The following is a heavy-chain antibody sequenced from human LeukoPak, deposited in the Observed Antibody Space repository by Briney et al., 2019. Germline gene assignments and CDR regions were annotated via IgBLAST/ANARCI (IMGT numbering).Heavy chain of an antibody. V-gene: IGHV3-30*04. CDR2: IRYDGSNK. D-gene: IGHD6-13*01. Sequence: PGRSLRLSCATSTFTFSSYAIHWVRQAPGKGLEWVAFIRYDGSNKYYADSVKGRFTISRDNSKNTLYLQMNSLRAEDTAVYYCARNKKGYSSSWYEWGNWFDPWGQGTLVTVSS. J-gene: IGHJ5*02. CDR3: ARNKKGYSSSWYEWGNWFDP. CDR1: TFTFSSYA.